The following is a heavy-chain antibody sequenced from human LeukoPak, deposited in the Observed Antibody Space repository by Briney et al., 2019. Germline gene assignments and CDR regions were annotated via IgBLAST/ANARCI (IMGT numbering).Heavy chain of an antibody. CDR2: INHSGST. CDR3: ARGPSPSGWYYMDV. D-gene: IGHD6-19*01. V-gene: IGHV4-34*01. Sequence: SETLSLTCAVYGGSFSGYYWSWIRQPPGKGLEWIGEINHSGSTNYNPSLKSRVTISVDTSKNQFSLKLSSVTAADTAVYYCARGPSPSGWYYMDVWGKGTTVTVSS. CDR1: GGSFSGYY. J-gene: IGHJ6*03.